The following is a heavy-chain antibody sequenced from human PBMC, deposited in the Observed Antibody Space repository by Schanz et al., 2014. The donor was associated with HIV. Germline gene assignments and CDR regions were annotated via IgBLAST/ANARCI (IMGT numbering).Heavy chain of an antibody. Sequence: QVQLVESGGGVVQPGRSPTLSCAASGFTFSKYGMHWVRQAPGKGLEWVAAISKDGSDKYYTDSVKGRFTIPRDNSNNTLYLQMNRRRAEDTAVYYCARDNSYGYSFYGMDVWGQGTTVTVSS. CDR3: ARDNSYGYSFYGMDV. D-gene: IGHD4-17*01. J-gene: IGHJ6*02. CDR2: ISKDGSDK. V-gene: IGHV3-30*03. CDR1: GFTFSKYG.